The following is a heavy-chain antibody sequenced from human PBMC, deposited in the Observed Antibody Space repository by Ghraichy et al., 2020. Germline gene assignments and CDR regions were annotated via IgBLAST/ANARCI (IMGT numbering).Heavy chain of an antibody. CDR1: GFTFSSYE. J-gene: IGHJ3*02. V-gene: IGHV3-48*03. Sequence: LSLTCAASGFTFSSYEMNWVRQAPGKGLVWVSYINSLGNTMHYADSVKGRFTISRDNAKNSLYLQMNSLRAEDTALYYCARWVSAVTDKDAFDIWGQATMVTVSS. CDR3: ARWVSAVTDKDAFDI. CDR2: INSLGNTM. D-gene: IGHD4-11*01.